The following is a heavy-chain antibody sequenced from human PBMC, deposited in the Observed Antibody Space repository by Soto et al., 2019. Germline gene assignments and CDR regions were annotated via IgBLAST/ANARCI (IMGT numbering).Heavy chain of an antibody. CDR3: ARDSTRYNSEISGAHYFYYGMDV. D-gene: IGHD1-20*01. CDR2: IIPIFDAT. J-gene: IGHJ6*02. Sequence: QLQLVQSGAEVKKPGSSVKVSCKASGGTFSSHGISWVRQAPGQGLEWMGGIIPIFDATKYVQKFQGRVTITADESTNTAYMELSSLRSEDTAVYYCARDSTRYNSEISGAHYFYYGMDVWGQGTSVTVSS. CDR1: GGTFSSHG. V-gene: IGHV1-69*01.